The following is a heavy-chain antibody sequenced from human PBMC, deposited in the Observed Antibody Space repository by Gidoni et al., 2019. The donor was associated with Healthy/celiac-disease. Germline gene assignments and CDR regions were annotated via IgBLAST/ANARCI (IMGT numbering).Heavy chain of an antibody. CDR3: ASTAKSGGNSFDY. Sequence: EVPLVQSGAEVNKPGESLKISCKGSGYSVTSYWIGWVRQMPGKGLEWMGIIYPGDADTRYSPSFQGQVTISADKSISTAYLQWSSLKASDTAMYYCASTAKSGGNSFDYWGQGTLVTVSS. CDR2: IYPGDADT. D-gene: IGHD2-15*01. J-gene: IGHJ4*02. V-gene: IGHV5-51*01. CDR1: GYSVTSYW.